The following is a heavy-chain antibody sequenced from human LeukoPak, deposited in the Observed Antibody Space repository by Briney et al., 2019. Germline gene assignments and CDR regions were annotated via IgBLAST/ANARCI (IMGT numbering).Heavy chain of an antibody. J-gene: IGHJ6*03. CDR1: GFTFSSYG. CDR3: AKCPLGNYYYYMDV. CDR2: IWYDGSNK. D-gene: IGHD7-27*01. Sequence: GGSLRLSCAASGFTFSSYGMHWVRQAPGKGLEWAAVIWYDGSNKYYADSVKGRFTISRDNSKNTLYLQMNSLRAEDTAVYYCAKCPLGNYYYYMDVWGKGTTVTVSS. V-gene: IGHV3-33*06.